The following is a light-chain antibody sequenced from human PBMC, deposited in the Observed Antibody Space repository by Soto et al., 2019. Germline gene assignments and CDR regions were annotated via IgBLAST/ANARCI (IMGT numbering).Light chain of an antibody. V-gene: IGKV1-27*01. Sequence: DIQVTQSPSSLSASAGDRVTITCRASQDISGHLAWYQQKPGKVPKLLIYEASTLQSGVPSRFSASGSGTDFTLTISSLQPEDVATYYCQKYNGTPRTFGQGTKVELK. CDR1: QDISGH. CDR3: QKYNGTPRT. CDR2: EAS. J-gene: IGKJ1*01.